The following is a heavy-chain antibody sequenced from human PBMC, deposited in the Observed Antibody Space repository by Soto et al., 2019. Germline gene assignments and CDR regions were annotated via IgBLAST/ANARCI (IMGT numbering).Heavy chain of an antibody. V-gene: IGHV3-30*18. CDR2: ISYDGSNK. CDR3: AKAIARLRFLEWLEPLGYGMDV. D-gene: IGHD3-3*01. Sequence: PGGSLRLSCAASGFTFSSYGMHWVRQAPGKGLEWVAVISYDGSNKYYADSVKGRFTISRDNSKNTLYLQMNSLRAEDTAVYYCAKAIARLRFLEWLEPLGYGMDVWGQGTTVTVSS. CDR1: GFTFSSYG. J-gene: IGHJ6*02.